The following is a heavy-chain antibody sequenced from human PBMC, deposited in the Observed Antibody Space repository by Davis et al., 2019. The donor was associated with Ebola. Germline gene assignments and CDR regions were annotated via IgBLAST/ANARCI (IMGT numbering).Heavy chain of an antibody. J-gene: IGHJ2*01. CDR2: ISYDGSNK. V-gene: IGHV3-30*03. D-gene: IGHD1-14*01. CDR1: GSTFSSYW. CDR3: ARDLPGGDWYFDL. Sequence: GGSLRLSCAASGSTFSSYWMHWVRQAPGKGLEWVAVISYDGSNKYYADSVKGRFTISRDNSKNTLYLQMSSLRAEDTAVYYCARDLPGGDWYFDLWGRGTLVTVSS.